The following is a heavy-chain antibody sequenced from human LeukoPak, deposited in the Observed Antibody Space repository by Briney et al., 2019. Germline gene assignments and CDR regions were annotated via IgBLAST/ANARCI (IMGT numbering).Heavy chain of an antibody. CDR1: GFTFSSYS. J-gene: IGHJ6*02. Sequence: GGSLRLSCAASGFTFSSYSMNWVRQAPGKGLEWVSSISSSSSSYIYYADSVKGRFTISRDNAKNSLYLQMNSLRAEDTAVYYCARDSVVPPYYYYGMDVWGQGTTVTVSS. D-gene: IGHD2-2*01. CDR3: ARDSVVPPYYYYGMDV. V-gene: IGHV3-21*01. CDR2: ISSSSSSYI.